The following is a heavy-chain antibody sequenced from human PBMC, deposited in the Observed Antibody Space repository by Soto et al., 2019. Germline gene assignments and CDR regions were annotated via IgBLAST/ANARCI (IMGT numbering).Heavy chain of an antibody. D-gene: IGHD4-17*01. CDR2: ISYDGSNK. CDR3: ATDVADYGDRYIDY. J-gene: IGHJ4*02. CDR1: GFPFSSYG. V-gene: IGHV3-30*03. Sequence: QVQLVESGGGVVQPGRSLRLSCAASGFPFSSYGMHWVRQAPGQGLEWVAVISYDGSNKYYADSVKGRFTISRDNSKNTLDLQMNSLRAEDTAVYYCATDVADYGDRYIDYWCQGTLVTVSS.